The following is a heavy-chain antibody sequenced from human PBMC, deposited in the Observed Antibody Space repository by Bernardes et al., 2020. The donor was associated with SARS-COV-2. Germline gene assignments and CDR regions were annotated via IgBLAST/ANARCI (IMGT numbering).Heavy chain of an antibody. D-gene: IGHD3-9*01. CDR1: NDSISSRFW. CDR2: IFHTGAT. V-gene: IGHV4-4*02. CDR3: ARGSDLLTGYFDY. Sequence: SETLSLTCTVSNDSISSRFWWSWVRQPPGKGLEWIADIFHTGATSYNPSPKTRVTILVDKSKNQFSLRLYSVTAADTAFYYCARGSDLLTGYFDYWGQGTLVTVSS. J-gene: IGHJ4*02.